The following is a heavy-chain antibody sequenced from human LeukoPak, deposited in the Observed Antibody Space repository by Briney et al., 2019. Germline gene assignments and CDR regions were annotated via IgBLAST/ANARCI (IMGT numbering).Heavy chain of an antibody. CDR3: ARVGDHYHWYLDV. V-gene: IGHV3-53*01. J-gene: IGHJ2*01. Sequence: GGSLRLSREGSGFSVSTNYMNWVRQAPGKGLEWVSILYSGGSTYYADSVKGRFTVSSDSSKNTLYLHMNSLTAEDTAVYYCARVGDHYHWYLDVWGRGTLVTVSS. CDR1: GFSVSTNY. D-gene: IGHD3-10*01. CDR2: LYSGGST.